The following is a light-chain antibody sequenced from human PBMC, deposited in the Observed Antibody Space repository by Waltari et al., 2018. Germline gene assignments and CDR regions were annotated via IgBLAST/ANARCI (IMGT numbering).Light chain of an antibody. CDR2: KDT. CDR3: QSADSSGTYP. J-gene: IGLJ2*01. CDR1: ALPKQY. Sequence: SYELTQPPSVSVSPGQTARITCPGDALPKQYAYWYQQKPGQAPLLVIYKDTERPSGIPERFSGSSSGTTVTLTISGVRAEDEADYYCQSADSSGTYPFGGGTKLTVL. V-gene: IGLV3-25*03.